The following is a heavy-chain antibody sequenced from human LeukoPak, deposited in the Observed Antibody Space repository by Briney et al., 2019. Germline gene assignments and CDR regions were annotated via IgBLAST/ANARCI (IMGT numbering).Heavy chain of an antibody. CDR2: IYSGDSDT. V-gene: IGHV5-51*01. CDR1: GYSFTSYW. Sequence: GESLKISRKGSGYSFTSYWIGWVRQMPGKGLEWMGIIYSGDSDTRYSTSFQGQVTISADKSISTAYLQWSSLKASDTAMYYCARSGVDCSSTSCYYYYYYGMDVWGQGTTVTVSS. D-gene: IGHD2-2*01. J-gene: IGHJ6*02. CDR3: ARSGVDCSSTSCYYYYYYGMDV.